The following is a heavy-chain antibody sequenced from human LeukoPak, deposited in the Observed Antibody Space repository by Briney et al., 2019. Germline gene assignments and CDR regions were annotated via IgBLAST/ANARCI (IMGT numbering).Heavy chain of an antibody. J-gene: IGHJ4*02. CDR2: ISGSGGST. Sequence: GGSLRLSCAASGFTFSSYAMSWVRQAPGKGLEWVSAISGSGGSTYYADSVKGRFTISRDNSKNTLHLQINSLRAEDTAVYYCAKDTTPYYFDSSGYFDYWGQGTLVTVSS. D-gene: IGHD3-22*01. V-gene: IGHV3-23*01. CDR1: GFTFSSYA. CDR3: AKDTTPYYFDSSGYFDY.